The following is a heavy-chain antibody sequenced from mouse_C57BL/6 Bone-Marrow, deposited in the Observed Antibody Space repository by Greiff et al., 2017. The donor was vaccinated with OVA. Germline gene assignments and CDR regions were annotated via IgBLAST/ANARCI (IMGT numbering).Heavy chain of an antibody. D-gene: IGHD1-1*01. CDR1: GYSITSGYY. V-gene: IGHV3-6*01. CDR3: ARGHYGLWYFDV. Sequence: EVKLMESGPGLVKPSQSLSLTCSVTGYSITSGYYWNWIRQFPGNKLEWMGCISYDGSNNYNPSLKNRISITRDTSKNQFFLKLNSVTTEDTATYYCARGHYGLWYFDVWGTGTTVTVSS. J-gene: IGHJ1*03. CDR2: ISYDGSN.